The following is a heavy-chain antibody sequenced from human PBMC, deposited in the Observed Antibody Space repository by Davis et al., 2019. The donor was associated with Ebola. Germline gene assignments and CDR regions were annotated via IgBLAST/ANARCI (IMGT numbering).Heavy chain of an antibody. CDR1: GFIFSTYP. V-gene: IGHV3-20*04. Sequence: GESLKISCAGSGFIFSTYPMSWVRHAPGKGLEWVSGIYWNGDYANYADSVKGRFTISRDNAKNSLYLQMNSLRAEDTAVYYCARDGSNSYFDYWGQGNLVTVSS. CDR3: ARDGSNSYFDY. J-gene: IGHJ4*02. D-gene: IGHD6-6*01. CDR2: IYWNGDYA.